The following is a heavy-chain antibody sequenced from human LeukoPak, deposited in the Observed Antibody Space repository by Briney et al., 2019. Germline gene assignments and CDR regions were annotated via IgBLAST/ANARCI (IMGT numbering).Heavy chain of an antibody. J-gene: IGHJ4*02. CDR2: ISGRGDNT. CDR1: GLTFSNYA. CDR3: AKADCGGADRHVRDF. V-gene: IGHV3-23*01. D-gene: IGHD2-21*01. Sequence: GGSLRLSCAASGLTFSNYAMSGVRQAPGRGLEWVSIISGRGDNTKYADSVKGRFTISRDNSKNTLSLQMNSLRAEDTAVYYCAKADCGGADRHVRDFWGQGTLVAVCS.